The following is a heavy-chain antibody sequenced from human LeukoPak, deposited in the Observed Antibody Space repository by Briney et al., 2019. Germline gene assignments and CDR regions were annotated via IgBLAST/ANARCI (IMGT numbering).Heavy chain of an antibody. CDR3: ARDLSVGAKPDLGFDY. V-gene: IGHV3-21*05. CDR1: GFTFSSYE. CDR2: ISSSSTYI. Sequence: GGSLRLSCAASGFTFSSYEMNWVRQAPGKGLEWVSYISSSSTYIYYADSMKGRFTTSRDNAKNSLYLQMNSLRAEDTAVYYCARDLSVGAKPDLGFDYWGQGSLVTVSS. J-gene: IGHJ4*02. D-gene: IGHD1-26*01.